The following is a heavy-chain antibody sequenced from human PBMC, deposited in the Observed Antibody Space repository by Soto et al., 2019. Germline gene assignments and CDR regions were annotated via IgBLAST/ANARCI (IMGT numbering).Heavy chain of an antibody. CDR2: ISGSGDRT. V-gene: IGHV3-23*01. Sequence: EVQLLESGGGLVQPGGSLRLSCAASGITISNYPMSWVRQAPGKGLDWVSGISGSGDRTYYADSAKGRFTISKDISKNSLSLQLDGLGVEDTALYFCVKDDGGYQSTAPHWGQGTLVTVPS. J-gene: IGHJ4*02. CDR1: GITISNYP. CDR3: VKDDGGYQSTAPH. D-gene: IGHD3-22*01.